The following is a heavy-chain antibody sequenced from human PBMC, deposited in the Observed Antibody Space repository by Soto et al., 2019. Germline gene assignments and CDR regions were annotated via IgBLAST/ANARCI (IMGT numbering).Heavy chain of an antibody. J-gene: IGHJ6*02. D-gene: IGHD3-10*01. V-gene: IGHV2-5*02. CDR2: IYWDDDK. CDR1: GFSLSTSGVG. Sequence: SGPTLVNPTQTLTLTCTFSGFSLSTSGVGVGWIRQPPGKALEWLALIYWDDDKRYSPSLKSRLTITKDTSKNQVVLTMTNMDPVDTATYYGAHRGVVWFGGGIDVWGQGTTVTVSS. CDR3: AHRGVVWFGGGIDV.